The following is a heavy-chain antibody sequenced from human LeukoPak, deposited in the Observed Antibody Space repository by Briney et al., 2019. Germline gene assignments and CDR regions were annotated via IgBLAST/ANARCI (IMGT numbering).Heavy chain of an antibody. Sequence: ASVKVSCKASGYTFTGYYMHWVRQAPGQGLEWMGWINPNSGGTNYAQKFQGRVTMTRDTSISTAYMELSRLRSDDTAVYYCARGYSSGWYLPRIDYWGQGTLVTVSS. CDR1: GYTFTGYY. J-gene: IGHJ4*02. CDR2: INPNSGGT. V-gene: IGHV1-2*02. D-gene: IGHD6-19*01. CDR3: ARGYSSGWYLPRIDY.